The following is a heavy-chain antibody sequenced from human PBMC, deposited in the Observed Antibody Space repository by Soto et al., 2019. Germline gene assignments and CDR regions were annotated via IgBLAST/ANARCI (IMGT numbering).Heavy chain of an antibody. D-gene: IGHD3-9*01. J-gene: IGHJ4*02. CDR1: GYTFTSYG. CDR2: VSAYNGNT. CDR3: ARDALRYFDRFLSFDY. V-gene: IGHV1-18*04. Sequence: QVQLVQTGAEVKKPGASVKVSCKASGYTFTSYGIIWVRQAPGQGLEWMGWVSAYNGNTNYAQKLQGRVTMTTDTSTGTAYMEVRSLRSDDTAVYYCARDALRYFDRFLSFDYWGQGTLVTVSS.